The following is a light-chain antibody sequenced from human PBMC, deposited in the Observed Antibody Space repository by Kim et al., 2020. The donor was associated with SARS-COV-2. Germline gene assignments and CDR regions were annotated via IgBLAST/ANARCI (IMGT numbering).Light chain of an antibody. CDR1: SPNIGSNY. J-gene: IGLJ3*02. CDR2: RNN. CDR3: AAWDDSLSGL. Sequence: PGRRVTISCSGSSPNIGSNYVYWYQQLPGTAPKLLIYRNNQRPSGVPDRFSGSKSGTSASLAISGLRSEDEADYYCAAWDDSLSGLFGGGTQLTVL. V-gene: IGLV1-47*01.